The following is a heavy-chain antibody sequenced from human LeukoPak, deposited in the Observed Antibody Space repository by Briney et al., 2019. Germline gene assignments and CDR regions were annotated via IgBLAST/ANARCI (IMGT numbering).Heavy chain of an antibody. CDR1: GGSIYNYY. D-gene: IGHD2-2*01. V-gene: IGHV4-34*01. Sequence: PSETLSLTCTVSGGSIYNYYWSWIRQPPGKGLEWIGEINHSGSTNYNPSLKSRVTISVDTSKNQFSLKLSSVTAADTAVYYCARGGVPAAVNYWGQGTLVTVSS. CDR3: ARGGVPAAVNY. J-gene: IGHJ4*02. CDR2: INHSGST.